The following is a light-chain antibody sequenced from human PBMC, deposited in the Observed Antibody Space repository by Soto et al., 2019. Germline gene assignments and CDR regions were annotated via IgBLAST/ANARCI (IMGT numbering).Light chain of an antibody. CDR3: QHYNNWPPWT. J-gene: IGKJ1*01. CDR1: QSVSSN. Sequence: EIVMTQSPATLSVSPGERATFSWSASQSVSSNLAWYQQKPGQAPRLLIYGASIRATGIPARFSGSGSGTEFTLTISTLQSEDFAIYYCQHYNNWPPWTFGQGTKVDIK. CDR2: GAS. V-gene: IGKV3-15*01.